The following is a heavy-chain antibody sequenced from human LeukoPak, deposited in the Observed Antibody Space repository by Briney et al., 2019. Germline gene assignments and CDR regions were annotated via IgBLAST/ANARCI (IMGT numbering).Heavy chain of an antibody. CDR3: ATTLWVAGTKDY. J-gene: IGHJ4*02. D-gene: IGHD6-19*01. V-gene: IGHV3-9*01. CDR1: GFTFDDYA. Sequence: GGSLRLTCAASGFTFDDYAMHWVRQAPGKGLEWVSGISWNSGSIGYADSVKGRFTISRDNAKNSLYLQINSLRAEDTALYYCATTLWVAGTKDYWGQGTLVTVSS. CDR2: ISWNSGSI.